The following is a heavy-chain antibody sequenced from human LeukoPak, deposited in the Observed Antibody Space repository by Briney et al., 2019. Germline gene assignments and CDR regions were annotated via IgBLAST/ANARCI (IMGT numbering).Heavy chain of an antibody. CDR2: VSFDGTSK. CDR3: ARGAAWLRLDAFDL. CDR1: GFTFSTYA. V-gene: IGHV3-30-3*01. Sequence: GGSLRLSCAASGFTFSTYAMHWVRQTPGKGLEWVAFVSFDGTSKYYADSVKGRFTISRDNSKNTLYLQMNNVRTEDTAVYSCARGAAWLRLDAFDLWGQGTVVTVSS. J-gene: IGHJ3*01. D-gene: IGHD5-12*01.